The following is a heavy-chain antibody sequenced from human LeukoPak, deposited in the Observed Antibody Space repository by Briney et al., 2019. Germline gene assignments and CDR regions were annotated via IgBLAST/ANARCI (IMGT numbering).Heavy chain of an antibody. D-gene: IGHD5-24*01. V-gene: IGHV4-34*01. CDR2: VPPSGST. Sequence: SSETLSLTCAVYGGPFTDYYWSWIRQPPGMGLEWIGEVPPSGSTNYNPSLKSRVTISIDTSKNQFFLKLSSMTAADTGVYYCTRGRDAXKGGNYW. J-gene: IGHJ4*01. CDR1: GGPFTDYY. CDR3: TRGRDAXKGGNY.